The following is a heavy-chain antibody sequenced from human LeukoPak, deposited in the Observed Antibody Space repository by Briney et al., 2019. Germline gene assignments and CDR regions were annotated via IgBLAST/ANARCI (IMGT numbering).Heavy chain of an antibody. CDR2: IYPGDSDT. V-gene: IGHV5-51*01. CDR3: ARGVPIVATIRDPQYNWFDP. J-gene: IGHJ5*02. Sequence: GEPLKISCKGSGYSFTGYWIGWVRQMPGKGLEWMGIIYPGDSDTRYSPSFQGQVTISADKSISTAYLQWSSLKASDTAMYYCARGVPIVATIRDPQYNWFDPWGQGTLVTVSS. CDR1: GYSFTGYW. D-gene: IGHD5-12*01.